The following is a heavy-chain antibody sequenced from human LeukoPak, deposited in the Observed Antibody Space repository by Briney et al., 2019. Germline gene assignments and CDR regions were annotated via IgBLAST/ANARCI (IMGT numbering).Heavy chain of an antibody. J-gene: IGHJ5*02. CDR1: GGTFSSYA. V-gene: IGHV1-69*05. CDR2: IIPIFGTA. Sequence: ASVKVSCKASGGTFSSYAISWVRQAPGQGLEWMAGIIPIFGTANYAQKFQGRVTITTDESTSTAYMELSSLRSEDTAVYYCASSVRGAYYVHKFDPWGEGTLVTVSS. CDR3: ASSVRGAYYVHKFDP. D-gene: IGHD3-10*02.